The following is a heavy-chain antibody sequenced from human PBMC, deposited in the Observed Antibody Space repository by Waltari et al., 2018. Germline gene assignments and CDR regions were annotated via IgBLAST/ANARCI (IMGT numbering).Heavy chain of an antibody. D-gene: IGHD4-17*01. J-gene: IGHJ3*02. CDR1: GYSISSGYY. V-gene: IGHV4-38-2*02. CDR2: FDNSGST. Sequence: QVQLQESGPGLVKPSETLSLTCTVSGYSISSGYYWAWIRQPPGQGLEGMGSFDNSGSTYYNPSLKSRVTISVDTSKNQFSLKLSSVTAADTAVYYCARPYGDYAFDIWGQGTMVTVSS. CDR3: ARPYGDYAFDI.